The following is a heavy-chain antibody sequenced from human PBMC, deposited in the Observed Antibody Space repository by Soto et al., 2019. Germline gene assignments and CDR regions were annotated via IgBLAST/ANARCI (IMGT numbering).Heavy chain of an antibody. V-gene: IGHV3-23*01. CDR3: AKVGDYTKGRVCLDY. Sequence: EVPLLESGGGLVQPGGSLRLSCAASGFTFSSYAMSWVRQAPGKGLEWVSAISGSGGSTYYADAVKGRFTISRDNSKNTLYLQMNSLRAEDTAVYYCAKVGDYTKGRVCLDYWGQGTLVTVSS. CDR2: ISGSGGST. J-gene: IGHJ4*02. D-gene: IGHD4-4*01. CDR1: GFTFSSYA.